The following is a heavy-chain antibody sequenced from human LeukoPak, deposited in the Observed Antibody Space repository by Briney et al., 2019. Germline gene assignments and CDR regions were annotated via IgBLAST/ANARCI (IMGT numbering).Heavy chain of an antibody. CDR1: GGSISSYY. CDR3: TRLTWTDADDF. Sequence: PSETLSLTCTVSGGSISSYYWSWIRRPPGKGLEWIGYIYYSGSTNYNPSLQSRVTISVETSKNQISLKLTSVTTADTAVYYCTRLTWTDADDFWGQGTLVSVSS. V-gene: IGHV4-59*08. CDR2: IYYSGST. D-gene: IGHD3/OR15-3a*01. J-gene: IGHJ4*02.